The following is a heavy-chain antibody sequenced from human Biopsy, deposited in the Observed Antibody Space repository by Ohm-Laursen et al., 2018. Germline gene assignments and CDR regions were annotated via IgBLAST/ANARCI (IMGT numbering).Heavy chain of an antibody. CDR1: GGSISSYY. CDR3: ARDDAVTVIRGLYY. J-gene: IGHJ4*02. Sequence: TLSLTCTVSGGSISSYYWNWIRQPPGKGLEWIGYIYYSGTTDYSPSLKSRVTILIDKSKNQFFLKLSSVTAEDTAVYYCARDDAVTVIRGLYYWGQGALVTVSS. CDR2: IYYSGTT. V-gene: IGHV4-59*01. D-gene: IGHD2-21*02.